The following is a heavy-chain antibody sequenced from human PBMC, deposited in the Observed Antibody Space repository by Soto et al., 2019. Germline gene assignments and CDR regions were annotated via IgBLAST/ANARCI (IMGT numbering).Heavy chain of an antibody. Sequence: QITLKESGPTLVKPTQTLTLTCTFSGFSLSTSGVGVGWIRQPPGKALEWLALIYWDDDKRYSPSLKSRLTITKDTSKSQVVLTMTNMDPVDTATYYCAHQPPWFGELLYAYWGQGTLVTVSS. J-gene: IGHJ4*02. CDR1: GFSLSTSGVG. D-gene: IGHD3-10*01. CDR2: IYWDDDK. V-gene: IGHV2-5*02. CDR3: AHQPPWFGELLYAY.